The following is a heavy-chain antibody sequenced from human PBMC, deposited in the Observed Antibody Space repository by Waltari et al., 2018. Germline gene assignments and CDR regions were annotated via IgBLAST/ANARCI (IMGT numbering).Heavy chain of an antibody. D-gene: IGHD4-17*01. Sequence: LQLQVSGPGLVTPSETLSLTRTVSCGSISTRSYYWGWIRQPPGKGLEWIGSIYYSGSTYYNPSLKSRVTISVDTSKNQSSLKLSSVTAADTAVYYCARARTDDAFDIWGQGTMVTVSS. CDR2: IYYSGST. CDR3: ARARTDDAFDI. J-gene: IGHJ3*02. CDR1: CGSISTRSYY. V-gene: IGHV4-39*07.